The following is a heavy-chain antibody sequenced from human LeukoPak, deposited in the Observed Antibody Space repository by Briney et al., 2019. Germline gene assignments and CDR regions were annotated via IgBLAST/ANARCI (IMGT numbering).Heavy chain of an antibody. CDR2: ICGDGRGT. CDR3: ARRVGGTPDY. D-gene: IGHD1-26*01. J-gene: IGHJ4*02. Sequence: GGSLRLSCAASGFTFSDYAVTWVRQAPGEGRQWVSAICGDGRGTDYADSVKGRFIISRDNSKNTVFLQMDSLRAEDTALYYCARRVGGTPDYWGLGTRVTVSS. V-gene: IGHV3-23*01. CDR1: GFTFSDYA.